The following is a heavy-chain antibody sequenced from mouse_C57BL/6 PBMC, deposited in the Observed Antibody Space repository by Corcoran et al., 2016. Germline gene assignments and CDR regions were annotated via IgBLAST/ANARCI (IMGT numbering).Heavy chain of an antibody. CDR3: ARYDGYYQDSS. J-gene: IGHJ2*01. V-gene: IGHV1-26*01. CDR2: INPNNGGT. Sequence: EVQLQQSGPELVKPGASVKISCKASGYTFTDYYMNWVKQSHGKSLEWIGDINPNNGGTSYNQKFKGKATLTVDKSSSTAYMELRSLTSEDSAVYYCARYDGYYQDSSWGQGTTLTVSS. D-gene: IGHD2-3*01. CDR1: GYTFTDYY.